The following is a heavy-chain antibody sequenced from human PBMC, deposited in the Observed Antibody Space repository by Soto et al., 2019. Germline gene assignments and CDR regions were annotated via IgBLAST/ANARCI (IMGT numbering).Heavy chain of an antibody. V-gene: IGHV3-30-3*01. D-gene: IGHD3-10*01. CDR1: GFTFSSHS. CDR3: ASEWSTSGDLDY. Sequence: QVQLVEPGGGVVQPGRSLRLSCAASGFTFSSHSIQWVRQAPGKGLERVAVISYDGSIKYYADSVKGRFTISRDNSKNTAYLQMNSLRAEDTAVFYCASEWSTSGDLDYWGQGTLVIVSS. J-gene: IGHJ4*02. CDR2: ISYDGSIK.